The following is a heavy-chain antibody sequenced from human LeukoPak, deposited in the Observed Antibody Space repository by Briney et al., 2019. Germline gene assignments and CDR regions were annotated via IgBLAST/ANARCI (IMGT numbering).Heavy chain of an antibody. CDR3: ARVGSSWRDDAFDI. D-gene: IGHD6-13*01. J-gene: IGHJ3*02. Sequence: ASVKVSCKASGYTFTSYGVGWVRQAPGQGLEWMGWISAYNGNTNYAQKLQGRVTMTTDTSTSTAYMELRSLRSDDTAVYYCARVGSSWRDDAFDIWGQGTMVTVSS. V-gene: IGHV1-18*01. CDR1: GYTFTSYG. CDR2: ISAYNGNT.